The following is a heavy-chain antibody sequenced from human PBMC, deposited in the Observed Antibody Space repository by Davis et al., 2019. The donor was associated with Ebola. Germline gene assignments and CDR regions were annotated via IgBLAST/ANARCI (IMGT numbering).Heavy chain of an antibody. CDR2: IKQDGSEK. V-gene: IGHV3-7*03. CDR3: ARDPSSSSGYYYYYYGMDV. CDR1: GFTFSSYW. J-gene: IGHJ6*02. D-gene: IGHD6-6*01. Sequence: GGSLRLSCAASGFTFSSYWMSWVRQAPGKGLEWVANIKQDGSEKYYVDSVKGRFTISRDNAKNSLYLQMNSLRAKDTAVYYCARDPSSSSGYYYYYYGMDVWGQGTTVTVSS.